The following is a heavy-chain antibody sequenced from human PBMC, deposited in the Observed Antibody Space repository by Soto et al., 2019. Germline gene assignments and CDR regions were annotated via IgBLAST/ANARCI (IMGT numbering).Heavy chain of an antibody. D-gene: IGHD3-10*01. J-gene: IGHJ4*02. Sequence: GGSLRLSCAASGFTFSSYGMHWVRQAPGKGLEWVAVISYDGSNKYYADSVKGRFTISRDNSKNTLYLQMNSLRAEDTAVYYCAKDGTGYYYGSGSYHTADFDYWGQGTLVTVSS. CDR3: AKDGTGYYYGSGSYHTADFDY. CDR1: GFTFSSYG. CDR2: ISYDGSNK. V-gene: IGHV3-30*18.